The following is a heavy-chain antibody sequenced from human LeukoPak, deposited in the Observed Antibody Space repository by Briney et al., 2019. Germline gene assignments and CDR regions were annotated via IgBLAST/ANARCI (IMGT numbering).Heavy chain of an antibody. CDR1: GGSISNYY. V-gene: IGHV4-59*08. D-gene: IGHD5-24*01. CDR3: ARHRARDECNALAY. J-gene: IGHJ4*02. CDR2: MYNSVS. Sequence: PSETLSLTCTVSGGSISNYYWSWIRQPPGKALEWIAYMYNSVSKYKPSLKSRVTISVDSSKNQFYMKLSSVTAADTAVYYCARHRARDECNALAYWGQGTLVTVSS.